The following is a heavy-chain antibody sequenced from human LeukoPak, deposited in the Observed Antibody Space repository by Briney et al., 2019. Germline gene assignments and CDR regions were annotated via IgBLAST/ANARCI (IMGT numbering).Heavy chain of an antibody. J-gene: IGHJ4*02. CDR1: GFTFSSYD. Sequence: GGSLRLSCAASGFTFSSYDMHWVRQATGKDLEWVSAIGTAGDTYYPGSVKGRFTISRENAKNSLYLQMNSLRAGDTAVYYCARGSRYDFWTGYFFFDYWGQGTLVTVSS. CDR3: ARGSRYDFWTGYFFFDY. D-gene: IGHD3-3*01. V-gene: IGHV3-13*01. CDR2: IGTAGDT.